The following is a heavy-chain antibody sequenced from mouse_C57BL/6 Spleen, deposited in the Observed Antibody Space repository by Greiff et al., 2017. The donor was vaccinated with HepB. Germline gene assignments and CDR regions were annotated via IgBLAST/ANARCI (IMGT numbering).Heavy chain of an antibody. CDR1: GFTFSDYY. D-gene: IGHD1-1*01. CDR2: INYDGSST. Sequence: EVQRVESEGGLVQPGSSMKLSCTASGFTFSDYYMAWVRQVPEKGLEWVANINYDGSSTYYLDSLKSRFIISRDNAKNILYLQMSSLKSEDTATYYCARDQGYYGSYYAMDYWGQGTSVTVSS. CDR3: ARDQGYYGSYYAMDY. V-gene: IGHV5-16*01. J-gene: IGHJ4*01.